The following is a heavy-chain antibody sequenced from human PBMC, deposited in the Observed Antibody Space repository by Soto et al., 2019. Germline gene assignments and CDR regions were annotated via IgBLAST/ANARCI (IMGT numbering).Heavy chain of an antibody. CDR3: ARTLDYGHMDV. D-gene: IGHD3-16*01. CDR1: GGSVRNQY. Sequence: ETLSLTCTVSGGSVRNQYWSWIRRPPGRGLEWIGYIYRSGSTKYNPSLKSRLTISVDTSKNQFSLKLSSVTAADTAVYYCARTLDYGHMDVWGKGTTVTVSS. CDR2: IYRSGST. J-gene: IGHJ6*03. V-gene: IGHV4-4*09.